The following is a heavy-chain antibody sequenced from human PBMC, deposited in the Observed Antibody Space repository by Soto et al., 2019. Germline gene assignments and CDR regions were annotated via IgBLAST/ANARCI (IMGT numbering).Heavy chain of an antibody. CDR3: ARGRGYSYGFSYYGMDG. CDR1: GGSFSGYY. Sequence: PSETLSLTCAVYGGSFSGYYWSWIRQPPGKGLEWIGEINHSGSTNYNPSIKSRVTISVDTSKNQFSLKLSSVTAADTAVYYCARGRGYSYGFSYYGMDGWGQGTTVT. V-gene: IGHV4-34*01. D-gene: IGHD5-18*01. J-gene: IGHJ6*02. CDR2: INHSGST.